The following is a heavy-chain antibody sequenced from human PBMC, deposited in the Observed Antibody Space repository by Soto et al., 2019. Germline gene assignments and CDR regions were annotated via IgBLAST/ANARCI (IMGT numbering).Heavy chain of an antibody. D-gene: IGHD5-12*01. Sequence: ASVKVSCKASGYTFTSYAMHWVRQAPGQRLEWMGWINAGNGNTKYSQKFQGRVTITRDTSASTAYMELSSLRSEDTAVYYCARDLGAIHSGYYQGMDVWGQGTTVTVSS. CDR1: GYTFTSYA. CDR3: ARDLGAIHSGYYQGMDV. CDR2: INAGNGNT. V-gene: IGHV1-3*01. J-gene: IGHJ6*02.